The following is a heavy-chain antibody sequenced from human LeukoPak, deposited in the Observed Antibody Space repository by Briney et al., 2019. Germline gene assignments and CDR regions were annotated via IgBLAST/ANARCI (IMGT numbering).Heavy chain of an antibody. Sequence: GGSLRLSCAASGFTFSSYEMNWVRQAPGKGLEWVSYISSSSSTIYYADSVKGRFTISRDNAKNSLYLQMNSLRAEDTAVYYCARDRLSYGSGSYYKATDYWGQGTLVTVSS. D-gene: IGHD3-10*01. CDR3: ARDRLSYGSGSYYKATDY. V-gene: IGHV3-48*03. CDR2: ISSSSSTI. CDR1: GFTFSSYE. J-gene: IGHJ4*02.